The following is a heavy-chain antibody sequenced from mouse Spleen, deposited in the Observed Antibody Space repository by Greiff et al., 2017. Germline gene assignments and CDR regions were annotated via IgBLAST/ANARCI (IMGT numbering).Heavy chain of an antibody. J-gene: IGHJ1*01. Sequence: QVQLKESGPGLVAPSQSLSITCTVSGFSLTSYGVHWVRQPPGKGLEWLVVIWSDGSTTYNSALKSRLSISKDNSKSQVFLKMNSLQTDDTAMYYCARQAYYGNNYWYFDVWGAGTTVTVSS. CDR3: ARQAYYGNNYWYFDV. V-gene: IGHV2-6*02. D-gene: IGHD2-10*01. CDR1: GFSLTSYG. CDR2: IWSDGST.